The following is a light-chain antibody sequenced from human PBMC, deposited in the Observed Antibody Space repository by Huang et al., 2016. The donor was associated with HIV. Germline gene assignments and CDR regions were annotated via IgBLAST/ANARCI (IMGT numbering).Light chain of an antibody. CDR3: QQYYSSPQT. CDR1: QSVSSSSTSKVY. V-gene: IGKV4-1*01. CDR2: WAS. J-gene: IGKJ1*01. Sequence: DIIMTQSPDSLAVSLGERATLNCRSSQSVSSSSTSKVYMAGFKQKPGQPPRLLLFWASTREEGGPDRFSGSGSGTHFTLTIANLEAEDAAIYYCQQYYSSPQTFGQGTRVEVK.